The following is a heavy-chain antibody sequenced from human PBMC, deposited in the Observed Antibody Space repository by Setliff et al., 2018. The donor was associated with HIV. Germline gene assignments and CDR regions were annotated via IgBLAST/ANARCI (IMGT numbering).Heavy chain of an antibody. Sequence: SVKVSCKASGDSFSNYAVNWVRQAPGQGLEWMGGIIPPFDAGIYAQKFQGRVTISADESTSTVYMEVNSLRYEDTAVYYCARVTESSGWHEEGFDFWGQGTRFTVSS. CDR2: IIPPFDAG. CDR3: ARVTESSGWHEEGFDF. V-gene: IGHV1-69*13. CDR1: GDSFSNYA. D-gene: IGHD6-19*01. J-gene: IGHJ3*01.